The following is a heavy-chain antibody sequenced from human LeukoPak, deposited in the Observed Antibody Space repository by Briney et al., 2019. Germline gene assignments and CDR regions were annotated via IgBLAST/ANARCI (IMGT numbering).Heavy chain of an antibody. CDR1: GGSISSGGYY. D-gene: IGHD3-16*02. CDR3: GRGGLGELSFNDY. Sequence: PSETLSLTCTVSGGSISSGGYYWSWIRQHPGKGLEWIGYICYSGSTYYNPSLKSRVTISVDTSKNQFSLKLSSVTAADTAVYYCGRGGLGELSFNDYWGQGTLVTVSP. J-gene: IGHJ4*02. V-gene: IGHV4-31*03. CDR2: ICYSGST.